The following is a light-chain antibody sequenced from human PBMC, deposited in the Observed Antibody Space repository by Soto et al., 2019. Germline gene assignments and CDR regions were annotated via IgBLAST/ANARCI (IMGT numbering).Light chain of an antibody. CDR3: CSYAGTSTYV. V-gene: IGLV2-23*02. J-gene: IGLJ1*01. CDR2: EVT. Sequence: QSALTQPASVSGSPGQSITISCTGTSSDVGRYNLVSWYQHHPGKAPKIMIYEVTKRPSGVSNRFSGSKSGNTASLTISGLQAEAEADYYCCSYAGTSTYVFGTGTKVTVL. CDR1: SSDVGRYNL.